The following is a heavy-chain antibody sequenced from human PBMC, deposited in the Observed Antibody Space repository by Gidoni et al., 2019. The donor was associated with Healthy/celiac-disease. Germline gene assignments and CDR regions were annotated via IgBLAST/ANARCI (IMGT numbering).Heavy chain of an antibody. D-gene: IGHD5-18*01. CDR2: ISYDGSNK. CDR1: GFTFSSYG. J-gene: IGHJ4*02. Sequence: QVQLVESGGGVVQPGRSLRLSCAAAGFTFSSYGMHWVRQAPGKGLEWVAVISYDGSNKYYADSVKGRFTISRDNSKNTLYLQMNSLRAEDTAVYYCAKDPGGYSYGWADYWGQGTLVTVSS. CDR3: AKDPGGYSYGWADY. V-gene: IGHV3-30*18.